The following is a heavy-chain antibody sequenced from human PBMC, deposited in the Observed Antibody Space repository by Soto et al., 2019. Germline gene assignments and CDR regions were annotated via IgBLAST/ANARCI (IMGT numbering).Heavy chain of an antibody. Sequence: QVQLQESGPGLVKPSETLSLTCAVFGDSMDNNRWWSWVRQSPGKGLEWIGEVTRRGSTNYNPSLRPRATRTLAPSTQHLSLPLSSVTDADTAVYYCATQKVSRFYRELDFYDYWGLGTLVTVSS. CDR3: ATQKVSRFYRELDFYDY. D-gene: IGHD1-26*01. V-gene: IGHV4-4*02. CDR2: VTRRGST. CDR1: GDSMDNNRW. J-gene: IGHJ4*02.